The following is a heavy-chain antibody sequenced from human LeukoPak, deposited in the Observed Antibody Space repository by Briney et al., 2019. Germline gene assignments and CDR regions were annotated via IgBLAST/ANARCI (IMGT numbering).Heavy chain of an antibody. CDR2: ISISGGST. D-gene: IGHD3-10*01. V-gene: IGHV3-23*01. CDR3: ARVVPPTDYGSGSYFWDPYYFDY. CDR1: GFTFRTYG. Sequence: PGGSLRLSCAASGFTFRTYGMSWVRQAPGKGPEWVSAISISGGSTYYADSVKGRFTISRDKSKNTLYLQMNSLRAEDTAVYYCARVVPPTDYGSGSYFWDPYYFDYWGQGTLVTVSS. J-gene: IGHJ4*02.